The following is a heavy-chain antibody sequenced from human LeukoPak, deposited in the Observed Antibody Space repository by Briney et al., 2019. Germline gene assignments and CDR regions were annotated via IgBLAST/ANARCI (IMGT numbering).Heavy chain of an antibody. D-gene: IGHD6-19*01. CDR2: IIPIFGTA. Sequence: SVKVSCKASGGTFSSYAISWVRQAPGQGLEWMGGIIPIFGTANYAQKFQGRVTITADESTSTAYMELSSLKPEDTAVYYCARQGAYSSAIGMGYWGQGTLVTVSS. CDR3: ARQGAYSSAIGMGY. CDR1: GGTFSSYA. J-gene: IGHJ4*02. V-gene: IGHV1-69*13.